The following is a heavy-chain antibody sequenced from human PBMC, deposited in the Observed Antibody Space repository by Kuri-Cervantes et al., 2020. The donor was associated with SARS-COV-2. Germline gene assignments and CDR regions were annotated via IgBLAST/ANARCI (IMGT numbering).Heavy chain of an antibody. CDR3: ARAGWGSGSAPARDYYYMDV. CDR2: ISAYNGNT. Sequence: APVKVSCKASGYTFTSYDINWVRQAPGQGLEWMGWISAYNGNTNYAQKLQGRVTMTTDTSTSTAFMELRSLRSEDTAVYYCARAGWGSGSAPARDYYYMDVWGKGTTVTVSS. D-gene: IGHD1-26*01. CDR1: GYTFTSYD. V-gene: IGHV1-18*01. J-gene: IGHJ6*03.